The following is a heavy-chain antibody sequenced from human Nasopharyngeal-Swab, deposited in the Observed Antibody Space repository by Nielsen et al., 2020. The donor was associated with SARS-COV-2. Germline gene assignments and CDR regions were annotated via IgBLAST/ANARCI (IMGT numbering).Heavy chain of an antibody. CDR3: AFVSYDSSGYYYSY. Sequence: ASVKVSCKASGYTFTSYAMHWVRQAPGQRLEWMGWTNAGNGNTKYSQKFQGRVTITRDTSATTAYMELSSLRSEDTAAYYCAFVSYDSSGYYYSYWGQGTLVTVSS. CDR1: GYTFTSYA. J-gene: IGHJ4*02. V-gene: IGHV1-3*01. CDR2: TNAGNGNT. D-gene: IGHD3-22*01.